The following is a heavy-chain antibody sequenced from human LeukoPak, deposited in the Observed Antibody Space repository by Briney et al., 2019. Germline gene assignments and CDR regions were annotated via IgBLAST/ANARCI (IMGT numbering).Heavy chain of an antibody. D-gene: IGHD5-12*01. CDR3: AKTKGWGGYDYGFDY. Sequence: GGSLRLSCAASGFTVSSNYMSWVRQAPGKGLEWVSTINKSGGITYYADSVKGRFTISRDNSKNTLYLQMNSLRAEDTAVYYCAKTKGWGGYDYGFDYWGQGTLVTVSS. CDR1: GFTVSSNY. CDR2: INKSGGIT. J-gene: IGHJ4*02. V-gene: IGHV3-23*01.